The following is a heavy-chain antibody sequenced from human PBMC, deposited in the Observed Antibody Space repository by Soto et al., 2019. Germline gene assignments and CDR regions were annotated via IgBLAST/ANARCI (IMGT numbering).Heavy chain of an antibody. Sequence: QVQLQESGPGLVKPSQTLSLTCTVSGGSISSGGYYWSWIRQHPGKGLEWIGYIYYSGSTYYNPSLKSRVTISVDTSKNQCSLKLSSVTAEDTAVYYCAGVYYDFWSGYSWFDPWGQGTLVTVSS. J-gene: IGHJ5*02. V-gene: IGHV4-31*03. CDR2: IYYSGST. D-gene: IGHD3-3*01. CDR1: GGSISSGGYY. CDR3: AGVYYDFWSGYSWFDP.